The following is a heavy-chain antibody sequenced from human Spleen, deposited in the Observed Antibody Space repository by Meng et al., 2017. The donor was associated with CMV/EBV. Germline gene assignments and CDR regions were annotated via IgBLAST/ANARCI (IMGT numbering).Heavy chain of an antibody. CDR1: GFTFSDYW. CDR2: IKQDGSEK. D-gene: IGHD3-10*01. CDR3: ARDAGYYASGSDAVDF. J-gene: IGHJ3*01. V-gene: IGHV3-7*01. Sequence: GESLKISCAASGFTFSDYWTSWVRQAPGKGLEWVANIKQDGSEKYYVDSVKGRFTISRDNAKNSLYLEMISLRADDTALYYCARDAGYYASGSDAVDFWGQGTMVTVSS.